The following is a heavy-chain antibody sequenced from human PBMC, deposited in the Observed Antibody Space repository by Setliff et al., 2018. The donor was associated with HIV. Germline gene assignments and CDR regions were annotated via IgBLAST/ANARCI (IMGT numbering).Heavy chain of an antibody. D-gene: IGHD2-2*01. J-gene: IGHJ4*02. CDR3: ASHFGYCSSTSCEGY. Sequence: GGSLRLSCTTSGFTFSRYGFHWVRQAPGKGLEWVAVIWYDGSVRYYADSVKGRFTISRDNSKNTLYLQMNSLRAEDTAVYYCASHFGYCSSTSCEGYWGQGALVTVSS. CDR2: IWYDGSVR. CDR1: GFTFSRYG. V-gene: IGHV3-33*08.